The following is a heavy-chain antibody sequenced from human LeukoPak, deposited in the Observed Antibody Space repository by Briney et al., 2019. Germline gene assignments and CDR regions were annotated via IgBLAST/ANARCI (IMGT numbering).Heavy chain of an antibody. Sequence: PGGSLRLSCAASGFTFSSHWMTWVRQAPGKGLEWVANIKEDGTRKNYMDSVKGRFTISRDNAKNSLYLQMNSLRAEDTAVYYCARRRYNWNAIDYWGQGTLVTVSS. D-gene: IGHD1-20*01. CDR3: ARRRYNWNAIDY. V-gene: IGHV3-7*03. CDR1: GFTFSSHW. CDR2: IKEDGTRK. J-gene: IGHJ4*02.